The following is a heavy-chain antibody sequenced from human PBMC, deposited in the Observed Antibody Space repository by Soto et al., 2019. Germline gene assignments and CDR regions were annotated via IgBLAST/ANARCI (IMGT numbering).Heavy chain of an antibody. V-gene: IGHV3-23*01. D-gene: IGHD1-26*01. CDR1: GFAFSTHA. CDR3: AKDPPWTVGPLAMDV. CDR2: FSGSGGNI. J-gene: IGHJ6*02. Sequence: EVQLLESGGGLVQPGGSLRLSCVASGFAFSTHAMSWVRQAPGKGLEWVSTFSGSGGNIYYAESVKGRLTISRDDSKNPLYLQMDSLRVEDTAVYYCAKDPPWTVGPLAMDVWGQGTTVTVSS.